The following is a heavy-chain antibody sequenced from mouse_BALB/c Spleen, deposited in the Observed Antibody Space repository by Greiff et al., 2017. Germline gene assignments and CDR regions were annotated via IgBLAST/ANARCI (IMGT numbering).Heavy chain of an antibody. Sequence: EVQVVESGGGLVQPGGSLKLSCAASGFTFSSYTMSWVRQTPEKRLEWVAYISNGGGSTYYPDTVKGRFTISRDNAKNTLYLQMSSLKSEDTAMYYCARRDYQAMDYWGQGTSVTVSS. V-gene: IGHV5-12-2*01. CDR2: ISNGGGST. D-gene: IGHD1-1*02. CDR3: ARRDYQAMDY. J-gene: IGHJ4*01. CDR1: GFTFSSYT.